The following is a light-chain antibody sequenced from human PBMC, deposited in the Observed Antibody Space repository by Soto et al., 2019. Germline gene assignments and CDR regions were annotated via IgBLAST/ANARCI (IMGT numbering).Light chain of an antibody. CDR1: QSVSSSY. J-gene: IGKJ2*01. CDR2: GAS. V-gene: IGKV3-20*01. Sequence: EMVLTQSPGTLSLSPGERATLSCRASQSVSSSYLDWYQQKPGQAPRLLIYGASSRDTGIPDRFSGSGSGTDFTITISRLEPEDFAVYYCQQYGSSPRYTFGQGTKLEIK. CDR3: QQYGSSPRYT.